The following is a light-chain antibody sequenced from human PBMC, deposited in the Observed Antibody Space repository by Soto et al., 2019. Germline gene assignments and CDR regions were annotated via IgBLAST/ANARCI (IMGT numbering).Light chain of an antibody. V-gene: IGKV3-20*01. J-gene: IGKJ4*01. Sequence: EIVLTQSPGTLSWSPGERATLSCRASQSVTSSYLAWYQQKPGQAPRLLIYGASSRATGIPDRFSGSGSGTDFTLNISRLEPQDFAMYYCHQYGSSPLTFGGGTNVEIK. CDR3: HQYGSSPLT. CDR2: GAS. CDR1: QSVTSSY.